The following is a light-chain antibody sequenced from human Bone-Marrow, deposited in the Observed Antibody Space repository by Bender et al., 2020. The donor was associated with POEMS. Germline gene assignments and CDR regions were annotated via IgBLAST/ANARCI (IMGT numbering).Light chain of an antibody. Sequence: SYELTQPPSVSVSPGQTASITCSGDRLGDKYASWYQQKPGLSPVVVIYQDTKRPSGIPERFSGSNSGNTATLTISGTQAMDEADYSCQVWDSSTWVFGGGTKLTVL. CDR3: QVWDSSTWV. V-gene: IGLV3-1*01. CDR1: RLGDKY. J-gene: IGLJ2*01. CDR2: QDT.